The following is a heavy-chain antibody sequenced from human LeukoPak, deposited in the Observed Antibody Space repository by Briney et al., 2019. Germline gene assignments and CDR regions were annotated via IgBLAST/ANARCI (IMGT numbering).Heavy chain of an antibody. CDR2: ISGSGGST. J-gene: IGHJ3*02. CDR3: ARRTSVLLWFGELGAAFDI. V-gene: IGHV3-23*01. D-gene: IGHD3-10*01. Sequence: GGSPRLSCAASGFTFSSYGMSWVRQAPGKGLEWVSAISGSGGSTYYADSVKGRFTISRDKSKNTLYLQMNSLRAEDMAVYYCARRTSVLLWFGELGAAFDIWGQGTMVTVSS. CDR1: GFTFSSYG.